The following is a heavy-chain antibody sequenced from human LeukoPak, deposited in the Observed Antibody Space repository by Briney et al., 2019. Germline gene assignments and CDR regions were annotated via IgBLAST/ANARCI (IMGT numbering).Heavy chain of an antibody. CDR1: GFTFSSYG. D-gene: IGHD6-13*01. CDR2: IRYDGSNK. J-gene: IGHJ4*02. V-gene: IGHV3-30*02. CDR3: TRGTTMMAAANRVVDY. Sequence: GGSLRLSCAASGFTFSSYGMHWVRQAPGKGLEWVAFIRYDGSNKYYADSVKGRFTISRDNSKNTLYLQMNSLRVEDTAVYYCTRGTTMMAAANRVVDYWGQGTRVTVSS.